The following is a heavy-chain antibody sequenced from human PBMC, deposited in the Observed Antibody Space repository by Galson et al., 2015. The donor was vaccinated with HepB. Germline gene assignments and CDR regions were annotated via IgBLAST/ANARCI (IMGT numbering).Heavy chain of an antibody. V-gene: IGHV4-39*01. CDR1: GVSISGCQYY. CDR2: IYFGGRT. J-gene: IGHJ3*02. D-gene: IGHD2-8*01. Sequence: LSLTCAVSGVSISGCQYYWGWIRQSPTKGLDWIGSIYFGGRTYFSPSFQSRVAMSVDTSKNRLSLTLRSVTAADTAVYYCARPLVLNGRFTPGVGPFHIWGHGTMVTVSA. CDR3: ARPLVLNGRFTPGVGPFHI.